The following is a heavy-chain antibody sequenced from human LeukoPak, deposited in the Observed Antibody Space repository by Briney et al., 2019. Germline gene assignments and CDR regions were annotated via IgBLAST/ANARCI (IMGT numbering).Heavy chain of an antibody. V-gene: IGHV4-59*01. CDR2: IYYSGST. CDR1: GGSISSYY. Sequence: SETLSLTCTVSGGSISSYYWSWIRQPPGKGLEWIAYIYYSGSTNYNPSLKSRVTISVDTSNNQFSLKLSSVTAADTAVYYCARGYGMTTVTKGRWYFDLWGRGTLVTVSS. CDR3: ARGYGMTTVTKGRWYFDL. J-gene: IGHJ2*01. D-gene: IGHD4-17*01.